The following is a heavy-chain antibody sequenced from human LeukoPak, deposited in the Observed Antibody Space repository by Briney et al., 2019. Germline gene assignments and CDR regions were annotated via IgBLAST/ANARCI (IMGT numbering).Heavy chain of an antibody. CDR1: GYTLTGYY. D-gene: IGHD3-22*01. J-gene: IGHJ4*02. CDR2: INPNSGAT. V-gene: IGHV1-2*02. CDR3: ARNSGLYYYDSSGYLDY. Sequence: ASVRVSCKASGYTLTGYYMHWMRQAPGQGLEWMGWINPNSGATNYAQKFQGRVTMTRDTSTSTVYMELSSLRSEDTAVYYCARNSGLYYYDSSGYLDYWGQGTLVTVSS.